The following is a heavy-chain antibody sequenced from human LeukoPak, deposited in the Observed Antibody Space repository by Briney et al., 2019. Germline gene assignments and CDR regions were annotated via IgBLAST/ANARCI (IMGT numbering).Heavy chain of an antibody. Sequence: PGRSLRLPCAASGFTFDDYAMNWVRQAPGKGLEWVSGISWNGVILGYADSVKGRFTISRDSAKNSLSLQMSSLRPEDTALYYCAKDNNYGGHGAFDIWGQGTMVTVSS. CDR3: AKDNNYGGHGAFDI. CDR1: GFTFDDYA. CDR2: ISWNGVIL. D-gene: IGHD4-23*01. J-gene: IGHJ3*02. V-gene: IGHV3-9*01.